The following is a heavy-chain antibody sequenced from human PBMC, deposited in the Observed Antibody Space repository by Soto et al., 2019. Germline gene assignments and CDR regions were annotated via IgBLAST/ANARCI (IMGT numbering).Heavy chain of an antibody. D-gene: IGHD3-3*01. CDR2: INAGNGNT. CDR1: GYTFTSYA. CDR3: GSEYYGGEIEY. Sequence: ASVKVSCTASGYTFTSYAMHWVRQAPGQRLEWMGWINAGNGNTKYSQKFQGRVTITRDTSASTAYMELGSLRSEDTAGYYCGSEYYGGEIEYWGQGTLVTVFS. V-gene: IGHV1-3*01. J-gene: IGHJ4*02.